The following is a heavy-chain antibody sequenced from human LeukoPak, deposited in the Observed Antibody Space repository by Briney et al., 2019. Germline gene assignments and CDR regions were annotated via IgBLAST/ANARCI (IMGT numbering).Heavy chain of an antibody. CDR1: GFTFSDYY. V-gene: IGHV3-11*06. CDR3: ARVNYYDTSGYQTDY. D-gene: IGHD3-22*01. J-gene: IGHJ4*02. CDR2: ISSSSSYI. Sequence: GGSLRLSCAASGFTFSDYYMSWIRQAPGKGLEWVSSISSSSSYIYYAHSVKGRFTISRDNAKNSLYLQMNSLRAEDTAVYYCARVNYYDTSGYQTDYWGQGTLVTVSS.